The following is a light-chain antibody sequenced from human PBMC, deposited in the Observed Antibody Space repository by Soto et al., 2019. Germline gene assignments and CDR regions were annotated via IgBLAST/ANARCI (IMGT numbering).Light chain of an antibody. CDR2: SSS. CDR3: QQYNNLPPT. CDR1: QRISTN. Sequence: DIEMTQSPPILSVSPGEGATLSCRASQRISTNLAWYQHIPGQAPRLLIVSSSRRPTDVPARFSGSGSGKDFTLPIRSLQSEDSAFYYCQQYNNLPPTFGQGTKVEVK. J-gene: IGKJ1*01. V-gene: IGKV3-15*01.